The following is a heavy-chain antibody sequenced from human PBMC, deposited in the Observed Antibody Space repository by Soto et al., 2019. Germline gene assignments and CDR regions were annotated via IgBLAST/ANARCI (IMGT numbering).Heavy chain of an antibody. CDR3: ARGPGYYDSSGYYYRLEYFQH. V-gene: IGHV4-34*01. CDR1: GGSFSGYY. Sequence: PSETLSLTCAVYGGSFSGYYWSWIRQPPGKGLEWIGEINHSGSTNYNPSLKSRVTISVDTSKNQFSLKLSSVTAADTAVYYCARGPGYYDSSGYYYRLEYFQHWGQGTLVT. CDR2: INHSGST. D-gene: IGHD3-22*01. J-gene: IGHJ1*01.